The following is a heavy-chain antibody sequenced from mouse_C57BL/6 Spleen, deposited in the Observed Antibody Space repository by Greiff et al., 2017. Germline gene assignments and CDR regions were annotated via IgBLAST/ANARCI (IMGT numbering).Heavy chain of an antibody. CDR3: ARDPYYYGSSHWYFDV. V-gene: IGHV1-55*01. Sequence: QVQLQQPGAELVKPGASVKMSCKASGYTFTSYWITWVKQRPGQGLEWIGEIYPGSGSTNYNEKFKSKATLTVDTSSSTAYMQLSSLTSEDSAVYYCARDPYYYGSSHWYFDVWGTGTTVTVSS. D-gene: IGHD1-1*01. CDR1: GYTFTSYW. J-gene: IGHJ1*03. CDR2: IYPGSGST.